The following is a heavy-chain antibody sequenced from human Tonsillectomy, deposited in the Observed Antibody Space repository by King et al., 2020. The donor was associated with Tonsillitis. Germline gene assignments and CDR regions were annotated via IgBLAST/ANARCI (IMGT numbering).Heavy chain of an antibody. Sequence: VQLQESGPGLVKPSETLSLTCTVSGGSISSYCWTWIRQPAGKGLEWIGRIYPSGSANYNPSLRSRATMSVDTSKKQVSLILSPVTAADSAVYYCARDNTEAVAGPRDYWGQGTLVTVAS. D-gene: IGHD6-19*01. CDR3: ARDNTEAVAGPRDY. CDR1: GGSISSYC. CDR2: IYPSGSA. J-gene: IGHJ4*02. V-gene: IGHV4-4*07.